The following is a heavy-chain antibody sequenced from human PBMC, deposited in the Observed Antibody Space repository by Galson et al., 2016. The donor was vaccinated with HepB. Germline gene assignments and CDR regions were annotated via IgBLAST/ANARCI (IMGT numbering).Heavy chain of an antibody. V-gene: IGHV4-31*03. CDR3: ARAVSGSYFDF. D-gene: IGHD1-26*01. Sequence: LSLTCSVSGGSLNSGATAFYWSWIRQYPGKGLEWIGYIYYTGSTYYNPSLKSRVIMSVDTSKNQFSLQLSSLTVADTAVYFCARAVSGSYFDFWGQGALVTVSS. J-gene: IGHJ4*02. CDR2: IYYTGST. CDR1: GGSLNSGATAFY.